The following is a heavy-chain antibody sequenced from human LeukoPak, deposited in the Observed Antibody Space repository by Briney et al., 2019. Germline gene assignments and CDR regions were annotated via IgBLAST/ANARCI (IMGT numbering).Heavy chain of an antibody. V-gene: IGHV3-7*03. J-gene: IGHJ3*02. Sequence: GGSLRLSCAASGFTFSSYWMSWVRQAPGKGLEWVANIKQDGSEKYYVDSVKGRFTISRDNAKNSLYLQMNSLRAEDTAVYYCAKGGYYDSSGYLRDAFDIWGQGTMVTVSS. CDR1: GFTFSSYW. CDR3: AKGGYYDSSGYLRDAFDI. D-gene: IGHD3-22*01. CDR2: IKQDGSEK.